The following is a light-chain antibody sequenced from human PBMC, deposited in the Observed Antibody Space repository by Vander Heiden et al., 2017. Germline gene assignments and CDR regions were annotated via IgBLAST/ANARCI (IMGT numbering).Light chain of an antibody. Sequence: NFMLTQPHSVSESPWKTVTISCTRSSGSIASNYVQWYQQRPGSSPTTVIYEDNQRPSGVPDRFSGSIDSSSNSASLTISGLKTEDEADYYCQSYDSSNHDVVFGGGTKLTVL. CDR3: QSYDSSNHDVV. CDR2: EDN. J-gene: IGLJ2*01. V-gene: IGLV6-57*01. CDR1: SGSIASNY.